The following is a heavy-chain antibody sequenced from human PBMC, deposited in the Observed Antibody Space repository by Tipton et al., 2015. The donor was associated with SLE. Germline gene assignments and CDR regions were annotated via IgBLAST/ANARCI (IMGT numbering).Heavy chain of an antibody. CDR3: ARVGSSDLYVRAYFDY. CDR2: IYYSGDT. V-gene: IGHV4-59*01. Sequence: TLSLTCSVSGGSMTGSYWSWVRQPPGRGLEWIGSIYYSGDTHYNPSLNSRVTMSADTSKNQFSLRLSSVTTADTAVYYCARVGSSDLYVRAYFDYWGHGTLVTVSS. D-gene: IGHD6-19*01. CDR1: GGSMTGSY. J-gene: IGHJ5*01.